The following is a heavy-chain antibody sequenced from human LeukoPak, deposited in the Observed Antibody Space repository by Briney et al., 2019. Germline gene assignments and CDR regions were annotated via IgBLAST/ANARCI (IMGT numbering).Heavy chain of an antibody. CDR3: ARGQGGWYYYYYMDV. CDR1: GYTFTSYD. J-gene: IGHJ6*03. D-gene: IGHD6-19*01. Sequence: GASVKVSCKASGYTFTSYDINWVRQATGQGLEWMGWMNPNSGNTGYAQKFQGRVTITRNTSISTAYMELSSLRSEDTAVYYCARGQGGWYYYYYMDVWGKGTTVTVSS. CDR2: MNPNSGNT. V-gene: IGHV1-8*03.